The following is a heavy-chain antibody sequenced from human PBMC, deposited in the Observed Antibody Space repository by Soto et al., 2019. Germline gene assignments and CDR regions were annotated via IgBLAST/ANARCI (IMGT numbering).Heavy chain of an antibody. Sequence: LRLSCAASGFTFSNAWMNWVRQAPGKGLEWVGRIKSKTDGGATDYAAPVKGRFTISRDDSKNTLYLQMNSLKTEDTAVYYCTTEGDSSGSIHFDWGQGTLVTVSS. CDR1: GFTFSNAW. D-gene: IGHD3-22*01. CDR2: IKSKTDGGAT. CDR3: TTEGDSSGSIHFD. V-gene: IGHV3-15*07. J-gene: IGHJ4*02.